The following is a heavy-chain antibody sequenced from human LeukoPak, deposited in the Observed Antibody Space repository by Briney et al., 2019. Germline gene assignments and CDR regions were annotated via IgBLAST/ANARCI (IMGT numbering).Heavy chain of an antibody. CDR2: IYYSGST. Sequence: SETLSLTCTVSGGSINSYYWGWIRQPPGKGLEWIGSIYYSGSTYYNPSLKSRVTISVDTSKNQFSLKLSSVTAADTAVYYCARRYGSGSYYNSPHDAFDIWGQGTMVTVSS. CDR1: GGSINSYY. CDR3: ARRYGSGSYYNSPHDAFDI. V-gene: IGHV4-39*01. J-gene: IGHJ3*02. D-gene: IGHD3-10*01.